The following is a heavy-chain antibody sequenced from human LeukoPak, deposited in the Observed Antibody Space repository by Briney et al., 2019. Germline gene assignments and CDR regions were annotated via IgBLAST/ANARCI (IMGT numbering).Heavy chain of an antibody. D-gene: IGHD5-12*01. CDR2: IYSGGSI. V-gene: IGHV3-66*01. CDR3: ARWQVDIVATTLYYFDY. J-gene: IGHJ4*02. CDR1: GFTFSSYA. Sequence: GGSLRLSCAASGFTFSSYAMSWVRQAPGKGLEWVSVIYSGGSIYYADSAKGRFTISRDNSKNTLYLQMNSLRAEDTAVYYCARWQVDIVATTLYYFDYWGQGTLVTVSS.